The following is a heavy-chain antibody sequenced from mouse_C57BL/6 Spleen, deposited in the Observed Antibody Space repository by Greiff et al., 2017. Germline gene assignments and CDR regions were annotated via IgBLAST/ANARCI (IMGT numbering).Heavy chain of an antibody. J-gene: IGHJ1*03. CDR1: GFSLTSYA. D-gene: IGHD1-1*01. CDR2: IWPGGGT. CDR3: ASYYGSSYGYFDV. V-gene: IGHV2-9-1*01. Sequence: VMLVESGPGLVAPSQSLSITCTVSGFSLTSYAISWVRQPPGKGLEWLGVIWPGGGTNYNSALKSRLSISKENSKSQVFLKMNSLQTDDTARYYCASYYGSSYGYFDVWGTGTTVTVSS.